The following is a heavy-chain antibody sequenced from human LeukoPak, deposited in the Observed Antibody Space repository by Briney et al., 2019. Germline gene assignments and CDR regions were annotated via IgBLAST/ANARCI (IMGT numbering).Heavy chain of an antibody. D-gene: IGHD3-22*01. CDR3: ASTGYYDSSGYSQDYYYYGMDV. CDR2: IKQDGSEK. V-gene: IGHV3-7*01. J-gene: IGHJ6*02. Sequence: GGSLRLSCAASGFTFSSYWMSWVRQAPGKGLEWVANIKQDGSEKYYVDSVKGRFTISRDNAKNSLYLQMNSLRAEDTAVYYCASTGYYDSSGYSQDYYYYGMDVWGQGTTVTVSS. CDR1: GFTFSSYW.